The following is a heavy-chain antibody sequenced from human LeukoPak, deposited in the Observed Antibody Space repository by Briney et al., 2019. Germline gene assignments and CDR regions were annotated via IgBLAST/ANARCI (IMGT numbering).Heavy chain of an antibody. J-gene: IGHJ4*02. D-gene: IGHD2-15*01. CDR2: INGSGGST. CDR1: GFTFSIYA. Sequence: GGSLRLSCAASGFTFSIYAMSWVRQAPGKGLEWVSAINGSGGSTYYAVSVKGRFTISRDNSKNTLYLQMNSLRAEDTAVYYCAKWGCTGGSCYPFAYWGQGTLVTVSS. CDR3: AKWGCTGGSCYPFAY. V-gene: IGHV3-23*01.